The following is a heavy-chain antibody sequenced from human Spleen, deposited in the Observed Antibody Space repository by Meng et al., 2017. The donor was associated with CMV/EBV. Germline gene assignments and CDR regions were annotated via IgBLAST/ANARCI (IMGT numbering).Heavy chain of an antibody. J-gene: IGHJ4*02. Sequence: VYVGSFSGDYWSWLRQPPGEGLEWIGEINHSRSTNYNPSLKSRVTISVDTSKNQFSLKLSSVTAADTAVYYCARGRPYYDSSGYFDYWGQGTLVTVSS. V-gene: IGHV4-34*01. CDR3: ARGRPYYDSSGYFDY. CDR2: INHSRST. CDR1: VGSFSGDY. D-gene: IGHD3-22*01.